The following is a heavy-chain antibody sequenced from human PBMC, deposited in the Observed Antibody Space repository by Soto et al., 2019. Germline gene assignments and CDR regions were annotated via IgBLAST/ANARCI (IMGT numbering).Heavy chain of an antibody. CDR1: GFTFISYS. CDR3: AKDQNYYDY. V-gene: IGHV3-30*18. J-gene: IGHJ4*02. CDR2: ISYDGSNK. Sequence: GGSLRRSCAASGFTFISYSMNWVRQAPGKGLEWVAVISYDGSNKYYADSVKGRFTISRDNSKDTLYLQMNSRRAEDTAVYYCAKDQNYYDYWGQGT.